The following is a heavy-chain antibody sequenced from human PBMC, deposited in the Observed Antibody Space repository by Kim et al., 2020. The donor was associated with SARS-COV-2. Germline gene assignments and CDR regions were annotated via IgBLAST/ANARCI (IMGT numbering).Heavy chain of an antibody. CDR3: AKATYEVPSPMRDGERFFDY. CDR1: GFTFSSYA. Sequence: GGSLRLSCAVSGFTFSSYAMSWVRQAPGKGLEWVSTISGSGGSTYYADSVKGRFTISRDNSKNTLYLQMNSLRAEDTAVYYCAKATYEVPSPMRDGERFFDYWGQGNLVTVSS. J-gene: IGHJ4*02. CDR2: ISGSGGST. D-gene: IGHD2-2*01. V-gene: IGHV3-23*01.